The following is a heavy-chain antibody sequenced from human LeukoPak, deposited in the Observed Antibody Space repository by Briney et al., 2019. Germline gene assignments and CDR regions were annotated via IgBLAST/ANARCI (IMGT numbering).Heavy chain of an antibody. J-gene: IGHJ3*02. CDR2: IIPIFGTA. CDR1: GGTFSSYA. V-gene: IGHV1-69*05. Sequence: GASVKVSCKASGGTFSSYAISWVRQAPGQGLEWMGGIIPIFGTANYAQKFQGRVTITTDESTSTAYMELSSLRSEDTAVYYCARSYDSIPTHAFDIWGQGTMVTVSS. D-gene: IGHD3-22*01. CDR3: ARSYDSIPTHAFDI.